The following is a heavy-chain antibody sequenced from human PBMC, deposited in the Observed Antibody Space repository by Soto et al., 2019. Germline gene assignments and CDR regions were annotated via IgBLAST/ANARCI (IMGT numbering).Heavy chain of an antibody. CDR2: ISSGGGDT. J-gene: IGHJ4*02. CDR3: ARSYLAYYYGSGSLDY. D-gene: IGHD3-10*01. Sequence: PGGSLRRSCAASGFTFSNYAMTWVRQAPGKGLEWVSTISSGGGDTYHADAVKGRFTISRDNAKNSLYLQMNSLRAEDTAVYYCARSYLAYYYGSGSLDYWGQGTLVTV. CDR1: GFTFSNYA. V-gene: IGHV3-23*01.